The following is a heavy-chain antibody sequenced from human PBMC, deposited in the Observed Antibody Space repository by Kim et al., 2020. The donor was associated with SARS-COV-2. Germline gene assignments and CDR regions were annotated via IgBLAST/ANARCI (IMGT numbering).Heavy chain of an antibody. Sequence: GGSLRLSCAASGFTFSSYWMHWVRQAPGKGLVWVSRINSDGSSTSYADSVKGRFTISRDNAKNTLYLQMNSLRAEDTAVYYCAREQKRYFDWYIDHYGMDVWGQGTTVTVSS. V-gene: IGHV3-74*01. J-gene: IGHJ6*02. D-gene: IGHD3-9*01. CDR1: GFTFSSYW. CDR2: INSDGSST. CDR3: AREQKRYFDWYIDHYGMDV.